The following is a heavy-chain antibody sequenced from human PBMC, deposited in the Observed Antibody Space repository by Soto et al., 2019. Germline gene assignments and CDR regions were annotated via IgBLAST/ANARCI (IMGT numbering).Heavy chain of an antibody. CDR3: AREMVRGVGSDY. J-gene: IGHJ4*02. Sequence: QVQLVQSGAEVKKPGASVKVSCKASGYTFTSYGISWVRQAPGQGLEWMGWISTYNGNTKYAQKLQGRVTMTTDTSPSTAYMEPRSLRSDDTAVFYWAREMVRGVGSDYWGQGTLVTVSS. D-gene: IGHD3-10*01. V-gene: IGHV1-18*01. CDR2: ISTYNGNT. CDR1: GYTFTSYG.